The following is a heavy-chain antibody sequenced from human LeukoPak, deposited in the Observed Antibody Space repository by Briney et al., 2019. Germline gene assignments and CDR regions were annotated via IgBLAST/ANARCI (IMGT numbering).Heavy chain of an antibody. J-gene: IGHJ4*02. CDR1: GGSFSGYY. CDR3: ARDRGPYSGYDSYYFDY. Sequence: SETLSLTCAVYGGSFSGYYWSWIRQPPGKGLEWIGEINHSGSTNYNPSLKSRVTISVDTSKNQFSLKLSSVTAADTAVYYCARDRGPYSGYDSYYFDYWGQGTLVTVSS. CDR2: INHSGST. D-gene: IGHD5-12*01. V-gene: IGHV4-34*01.